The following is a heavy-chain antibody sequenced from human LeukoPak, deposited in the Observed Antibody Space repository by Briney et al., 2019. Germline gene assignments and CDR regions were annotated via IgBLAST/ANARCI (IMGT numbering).Heavy chain of an antibody. CDR3: ARTTYYYDSSGYSDY. J-gene: IGHJ4*02. CDR1: GGSISSYY. CDR2: IYYSGST. Sequence: SETLSLTCIVSGGSISSYYWSWIRQPPGKGLEWIGYIYYSGSTNYNPSLKSRVTISVDTSKSQFSLKLSSVTAADTAVYYCARTTYYYDSSGYSDYWGQGTLVTVSS. D-gene: IGHD3-22*01. V-gene: IGHV4-59*01.